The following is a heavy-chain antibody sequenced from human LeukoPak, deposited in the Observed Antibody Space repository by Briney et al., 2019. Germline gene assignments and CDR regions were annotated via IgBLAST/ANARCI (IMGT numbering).Heavy chain of an antibody. CDR2: IGASGTTT. CDR1: GFTFGDYA. J-gene: IGHJ6*02. D-gene: IGHD6-25*01. Sequence: GGSLRLSCTASGFTFGDYAMTWVRQAPGKGLEWVSAIGASGTTTYYADSVKGRFTISRDNSKNTLYLQMNSLRAEDTAVYYCAKGIAASYYYYGMDVWGQGTTVTVSS. V-gene: IGHV3-23*01. CDR3: AKGIAASYYYYGMDV.